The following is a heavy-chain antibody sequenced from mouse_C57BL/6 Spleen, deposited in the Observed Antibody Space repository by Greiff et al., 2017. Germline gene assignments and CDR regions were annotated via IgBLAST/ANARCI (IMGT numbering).Heavy chain of an antibody. CDR1: GYAFTNYL. CDR2: INPGSGGT. J-gene: IGHJ1*03. CDR3: ARSGNYYGSSYGYFDV. D-gene: IGHD1-1*01. Sequence: QVQLQQSGAELVRPGTSVKVSCKASGYAFTNYLIEWVKQRPGQGLEWIGVINPGSGGTNYNEKFKGKGTLTADKSSSTAYMQLSSLTSEDSAVFFCARSGNYYGSSYGYFDVWGTGTTVTVSS. V-gene: IGHV1-54*01.